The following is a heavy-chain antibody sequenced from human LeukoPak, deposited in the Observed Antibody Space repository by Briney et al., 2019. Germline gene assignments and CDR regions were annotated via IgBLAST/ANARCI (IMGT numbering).Heavy chain of an antibody. V-gene: IGHV4-59*02. CDR1: GASVSYFW. CDR3: ARSPASRNDHFDY. J-gene: IGHJ4*02. Sequence: SETLSLTCTVSGASVSYFWWSWIRQPPGKPLEWIGSIYYNGRSNYNPSLKSRVSMSVDTSNNHFSLHLRSVTAADMAVYYCARSPASRNDHFDYWGQGALVTVSS. D-gene: IGHD1-1*01. CDR2: IYYNGRS.